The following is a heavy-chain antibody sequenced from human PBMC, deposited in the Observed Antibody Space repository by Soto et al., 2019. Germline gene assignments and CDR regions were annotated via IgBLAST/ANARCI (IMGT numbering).Heavy chain of an antibody. CDR3: ATWLQRERAFDI. Sequence: VGSVRLSCAASGFSFSGKNYLTWVRQAPGKGLEWVSALYSSDGTYYADSVKGRFSVSRDNSKNTFYLQLHSLRPEDTALYFCATWLQRERAFDIWGLGTMVTVSS. CDR2: LYSSDGT. CDR1: GFSFSGKNY. D-gene: IGHD1-1*01. V-gene: IGHV3-53*01. J-gene: IGHJ3*02.